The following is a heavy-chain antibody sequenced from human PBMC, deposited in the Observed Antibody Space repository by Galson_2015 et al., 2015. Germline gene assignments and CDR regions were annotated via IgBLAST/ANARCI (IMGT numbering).Heavy chain of an antibody. V-gene: IGHV3-53*01. CDR2: IYSGGST. CDR3: ARGHSGWYFDY. Sequence: SLRLSCAASGFTFTDAWMSWVRQAPGRGLEWVSVIYSGGSTYYADSVKGRFTISRDNSKNTLYLQMNSLRAEDTAVYYCARGHSGWYFDYWGQGTLVTVSS. D-gene: IGHD6-19*01. J-gene: IGHJ4*02. CDR1: GFTFTDAW.